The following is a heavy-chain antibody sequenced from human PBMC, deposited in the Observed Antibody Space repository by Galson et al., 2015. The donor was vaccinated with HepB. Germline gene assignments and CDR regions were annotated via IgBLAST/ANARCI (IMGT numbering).Heavy chain of an antibody. V-gene: IGHV3-23*01. D-gene: IGHD2-21*01. J-gene: IGHJ4*02. CDR2: IQGKGGYT. Sequence: SPGISCAAPGFTFWDFWMNWVRPAPGEGLEGVFKIQGKGGYTYSTDSVKGRVIIFKENPKNTPSLPFNSLRAEDTAVYYCAKADCGGECYWFPYYFDHWGQGTRVTVSS. CDR3: AKADCGGECYWFPYYFDH. CDR1: GFTFWDFW.